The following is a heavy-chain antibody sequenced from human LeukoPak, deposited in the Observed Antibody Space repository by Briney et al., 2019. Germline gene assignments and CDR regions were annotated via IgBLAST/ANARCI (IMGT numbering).Heavy chain of an antibody. J-gene: IGHJ6*04. CDR1: GFTFSSSG. Sequence: GGSLRLSCAASGFTFSSSGISWVHQAPGKGLEWVSGISDSGGSTYYADSVKGRFTISRDNSKNSLYLQMNSLRAEDTAVYYCAELGITMIGGVWGKGTTVTISS. D-gene: IGHD3-10*02. CDR2: ISDSGGST. CDR3: AELGITMIGGV. V-gene: IGHV3-23*01.